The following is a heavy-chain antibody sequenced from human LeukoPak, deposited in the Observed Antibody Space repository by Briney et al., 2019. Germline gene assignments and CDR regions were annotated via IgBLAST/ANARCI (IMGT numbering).Heavy chain of an antibody. CDR2: ISSSGSTI. J-gene: IGHJ4*02. CDR1: GFTFRSYE. V-gene: IGHV3-48*03. D-gene: IGHD5-24*01. Sequence: PGGSLRLSCAASGFTFRSYEMNWVRQAPGKGLEGVSYISSSGSTIYYADSVKGLFTISRDNAKNSLYLQMNSLRGEDTAVYYCASSGKMATITWGVLDYWGQGTLVTVSS. CDR3: ASSGKMATITWGVLDY.